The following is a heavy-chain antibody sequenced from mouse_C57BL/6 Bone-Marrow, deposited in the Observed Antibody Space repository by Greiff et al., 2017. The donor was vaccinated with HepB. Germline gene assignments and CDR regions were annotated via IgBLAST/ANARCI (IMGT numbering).Heavy chain of an antibody. CDR1: GYTFTSYG. D-gene: IGHD2-3*01. J-gene: IGHJ3*01. V-gene: IGHV1-81*01. CDR2: IYPRSGNT. Sequence: VQLQQSGAELARPGASVKLSCKASGYTFTSYGISWVKQRTGQGLEWIGEIYPRSGNTYYNEKFKGKATLTADKSSSTAYMELRSLTSEDSAVYFCNYDGVLRGFAYWGQGTLVTVSA. CDR3: NYDGVLRGFAY.